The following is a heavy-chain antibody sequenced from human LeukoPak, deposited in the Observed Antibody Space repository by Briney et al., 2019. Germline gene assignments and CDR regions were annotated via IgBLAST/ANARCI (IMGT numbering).Heavy chain of an antibody. CDR3: ARLYKRYYDSSGYRTGKYYMDV. V-gene: IGHV4-34*01. CDR1: GGSFSGYY. J-gene: IGHJ6*03. Sequence: EASETLSLTCAVYGGSFSGYYWSWIRQPPGKGLEWIGEINHSGGTNYNPSLKSRVTISVDTSKNQFSLKLSSVTAADTAVYYCARLYKRYYDSSGYRTGKYYMDVWGEGTTVTISS. D-gene: IGHD3-22*01. CDR2: INHSGGT.